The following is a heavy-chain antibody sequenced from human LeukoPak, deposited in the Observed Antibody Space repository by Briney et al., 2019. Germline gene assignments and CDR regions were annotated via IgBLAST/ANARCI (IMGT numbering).Heavy chain of an antibody. D-gene: IGHD3-10*01. V-gene: IGHV1-69*13. CDR2: IIPIFGTA. J-gene: IGHJ4*02. CDR3: ARGPNGAFDY. CDR1: GYTFTSYG. Sequence: ASVKVSCKASGYTFTSYGISWVRQAPGQGLEWMGGIIPIFGTANYAQKFQGRVTITANESTSTAYMELSSLRSEDTAVYYCARGPNGAFDYWGQGTLVTVSS.